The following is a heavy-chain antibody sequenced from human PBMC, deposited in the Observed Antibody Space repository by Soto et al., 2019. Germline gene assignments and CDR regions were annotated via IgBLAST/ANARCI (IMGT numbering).Heavy chain of an antibody. CDR1: GGSISSYY. V-gene: IGHV4-59*01. CDR2: IYYSGST. D-gene: IGHD3-10*01. J-gene: IGHJ6*02. CDR3: ARDTRITMVRGVRDYYYGMDV. Sequence: QVQLQESGPGLVKPSETLSLTCTVSGGSISSYYWSWIRQPPGKGLEWIGYIYYSGSTNYNPSLKSRVTISVDTSKNQFSLKLSSVTAADTAVYYCARDTRITMVRGVRDYYYGMDVWGQGTTVTVSS.